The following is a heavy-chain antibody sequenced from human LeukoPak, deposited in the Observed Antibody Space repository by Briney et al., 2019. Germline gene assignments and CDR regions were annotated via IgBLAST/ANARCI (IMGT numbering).Heavy chain of an antibody. V-gene: IGHV1-2*06. Sequence: ASVKVSCKASGYTFTAYYIHWVRQAPGQGLEWMGRINSNSGGTNYAQKFQGRVTMTRDTSTSTAYMELSRLTSDDTAVFYCARDSDFGVYYFDYWGQGALVTVSS. CDR3: ARDSDFGVYYFDY. CDR1: GYTFTAYY. D-gene: IGHD4-17*01. CDR2: INSNSGGT. J-gene: IGHJ4*02.